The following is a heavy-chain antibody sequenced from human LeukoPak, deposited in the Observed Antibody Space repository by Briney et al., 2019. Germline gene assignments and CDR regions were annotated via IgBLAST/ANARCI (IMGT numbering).Heavy chain of an antibody. CDR1: GLTFSSYA. Sequence: GGSLRLSCAASGLTFSSYAMSWVRQAPGKGPEWVSAISGNGISTSYADAVKGRFTISRYNSKNTLSLQMNSLRAEDTAVYYCANAGGDSRPHDFWGQGTLVTVSS. CDR2: ISGNGIST. CDR3: ANAGGDSRPHDF. D-gene: IGHD2-21*02. V-gene: IGHV3-23*01. J-gene: IGHJ4*02.